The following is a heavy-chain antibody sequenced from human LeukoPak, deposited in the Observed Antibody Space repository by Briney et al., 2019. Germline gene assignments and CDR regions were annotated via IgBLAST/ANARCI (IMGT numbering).Heavy chain of an antibody. CDR2: ISWNSGNI. D-gene: IGHD3-22*01. Sequence: GRSLRLSCAASGFTFDDYAMHWVRQAPGKGLEWVSGISWNSGNIGYADSVKGRFTISRDNAKNSLYLQMNSLRAEDMALYYSAKGSSGYYSHFDYWGQGTLVTVSS. V-gene: IGHV3-9*03. CDR3: AKGSSGYYSHFDY. CDR1: GFTFDDYA. J-gene: IGHJ4*02.